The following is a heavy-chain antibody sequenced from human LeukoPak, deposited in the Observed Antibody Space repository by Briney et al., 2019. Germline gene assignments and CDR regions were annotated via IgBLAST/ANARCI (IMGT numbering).Heavy chain of an antibody. CDR1: GFTFSSYE. CDR2: ISSSGSTI. Sequence: GGSLRLSCAASGFTFSSYEMNWVRQAPGKGLEWVSYISSSGSTIYYADSVKGRFTISRDNAKNSLYLQMNSLRAEDTAVYYCARNTGYEYYYDSSGYTFDYWGQGTLVTVSS. V-gene: IGHV3-48*03. D-gene: IGHD3-22*01. J-gene: IGHJ4*02. CDR3: ARNTGYEYYYDSSGYTFDY.